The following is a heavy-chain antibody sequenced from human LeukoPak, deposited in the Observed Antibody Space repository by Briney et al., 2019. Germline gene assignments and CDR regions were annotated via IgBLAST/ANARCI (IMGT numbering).Heavy chain of an antibody. CDR1: GGSISSYY. CDR2: IYYSGST. Sequence: SETLSLTCTVSGGSISSYYWSWIRQPPGKGLEWIGYIYYSGSTNYNPSLKSRVTISVDTSKNQFSLKLSSVTAADTAVYYCARDPGHYYMDVWGKGTTVTVSS. V-gene: IGHV4-59*01. J-gene: IGHJ6*03. CDR3: ARDPGHYYMDV.